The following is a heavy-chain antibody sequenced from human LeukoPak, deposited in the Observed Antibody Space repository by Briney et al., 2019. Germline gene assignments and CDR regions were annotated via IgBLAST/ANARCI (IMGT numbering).Heavy chain of an antibody. CDR2: FDPEDGET. Sequence: ASVKVSCTVSGYTLTELSMHWVRQAPGKGLEWMGGFDPEDGETIYAQKFQGRVTMTEDTSTDTAYMELSSLRSEDTAVYYCATEVDSSGWYNYFDYWGQGTLVTVSS. D-gene: IGHD6-19*01. J-gene: IGHJ4*02. CDR1: GYTLTELS. CDR3: ATEVDSSGWYNYFDY. V-gene: IGHV1-24*01.